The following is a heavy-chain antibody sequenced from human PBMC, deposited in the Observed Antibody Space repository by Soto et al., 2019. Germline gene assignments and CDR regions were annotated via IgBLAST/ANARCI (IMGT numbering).Heavy chain of an antibody. V-gene: IGHV3-73*01. D-gene: IGHD5-18*01. Sequence: VGSLRLSCAASGFTFSGSAMHWVRQASGKGLEWVGRIRSKANSYATAYAASVKGRFTISRDDSKNTAYLQMNSLKTEDTAVYYCTSIRQNVDTAMVMYFWGQGTLVTVSS. CDR3: TSIRQNVDTAMVMYF. J-gene: IGHJ4*02. CDR2: IRSKANSYAT. CDR1: GFTFSGSA.